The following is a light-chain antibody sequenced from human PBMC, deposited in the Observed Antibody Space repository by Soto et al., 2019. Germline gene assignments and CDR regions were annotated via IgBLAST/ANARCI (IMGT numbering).Light chain of an antibody. V-gene: IGLV2-23*01. J-gene: IGLJ2*01. Sequence: QLVLTQPASVSGSPGQSLTISCIGTSSDIGSYNLVSWHQQHPGTAPKLLISEDNKRPSGVPNRFSGSKSGNTASLTIAGLQADDEAVYYCCAYAGGSTYVLFGGGTKLTVL. CDR3: CAYAGGSTYVL. CDR2: EDN. CDR1: SSDIGSYNL.